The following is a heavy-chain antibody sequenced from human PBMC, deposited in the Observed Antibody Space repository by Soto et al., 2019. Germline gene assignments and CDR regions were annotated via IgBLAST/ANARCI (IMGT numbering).Heavy chain of an antibody. Sequence: SETLSLTCAVSGGSIGSGGDSWSWIRQPPGKGLEWIGYIYHSGSTYYNPSLKSRVTISVDRSKNQFSLKLSSVTAADTAVYYCAAGGGLPRYYWGQGTLVTSPQ. CDR1: GGSIGSGGDS. J-gene: IGHJ4*02. CDR2: IYHSGST. D-gene: IGHD5-12*01. CDR3: AAGGGLPRYY. V-gene: IGHV4-30-2*01.